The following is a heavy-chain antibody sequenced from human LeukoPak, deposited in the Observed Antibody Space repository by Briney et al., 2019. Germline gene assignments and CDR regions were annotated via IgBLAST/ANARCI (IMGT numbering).Heavy chain of an antibody. CDR3: ARVTAVAETY. CDR1: GFTFSSYA. CDR2: ISYDGSNK. Sequence: RSLRLSCAASGFTFSSYAMHWVRQAPGKGLEWVAVISYDGSNKYYADSVKGRFTISRDNSKNTLYLQMNSQRAEDTAVYYCARVTAVAETYWGQGTLVTVSS. D-gene: IGHD6-19*01. V-gene: IGHV3-30*04. J-gene: IGHJ4*02.